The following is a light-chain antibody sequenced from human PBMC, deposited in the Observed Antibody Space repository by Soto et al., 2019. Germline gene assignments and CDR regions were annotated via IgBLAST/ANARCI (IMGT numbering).Light chain of an antibody. V-gene: IGKV3-20*01. CDR1: QSVSSY. Sequence: EIVLTQSPATLSLSPGERATLSCRASQSVSSYLAWYQQKPGQAPRLLNYDASNRATGIPARFSGSGSGTDFTLTISRLEPEDFAVYYCQQYGSSPHFGQGTRLEIK. CDR3: QQYGSSPH. CDR2: DAS. J-gene: IGKJ5*01.